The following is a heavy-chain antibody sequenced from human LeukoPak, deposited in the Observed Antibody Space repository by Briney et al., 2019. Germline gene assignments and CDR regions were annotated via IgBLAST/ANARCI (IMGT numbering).Heavy chain of an antibody. Sequence: SETLSRTCTVSGGSISSYYWSWIRQPPGKGLEWIGYIYYSGSTNYNPSLKGRVTISVDTSKNQFSLKLSSVTAADTAVYYCARGPSRGGEHFDYWGQGTLVTVSS. CDR2: IYYSGST. D-gene: IGHD1-26*01. CDR3: ARGPSRGGEHFDY. V-gene: IGHV4-59*01. J-gene: IGHJ4*02. CDR1: GGSISSYY.